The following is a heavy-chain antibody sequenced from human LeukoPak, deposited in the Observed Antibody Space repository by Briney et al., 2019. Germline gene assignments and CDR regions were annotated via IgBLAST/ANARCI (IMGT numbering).Heavy chain of an antibody. CDR1: GGSISSSSYH. J-gene: IGHJ6*03. D-gene: IGHD2-15*01. Sequence: SETLSLTCTVSGGSISSSSYHWGWIRQPPGTGLEWIGSIYYSGSTYYNPSLKSRVTISVDTSKNQFSLKLSSVTAADTAVYYCARSNIVVVVAATHYYYYYYMDVWGKGTTVTISS. CDR2: IYYSGST. CDR3: ARSNIVVVVAATHYYYYYYMDV. V-gene: IGHV4-39*07.